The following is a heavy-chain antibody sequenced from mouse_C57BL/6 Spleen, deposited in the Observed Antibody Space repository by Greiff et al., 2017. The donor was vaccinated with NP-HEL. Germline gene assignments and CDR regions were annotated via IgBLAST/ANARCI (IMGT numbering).Heavy chain of an antibody. Sequence: VQLQQSGAELVRPGASVKLSCKASGYTFTDYYINWVKQRPGQGLEWIARIYPGSGNTYYNEKFKGKATLTAEKSSSTAYMQLSSLTSEDSAVYFCATVYYSNYVEGAMDYWGQGTSVTVSS. D-gene: IGHD2-5*01. V-gene: IGHV1-76*01. CDR2: IYPGSGNT. CDR3: ATVYYSNYVEGAMDY. J-gene: IGHJ4*01. CDR1: GYTFTDYY.